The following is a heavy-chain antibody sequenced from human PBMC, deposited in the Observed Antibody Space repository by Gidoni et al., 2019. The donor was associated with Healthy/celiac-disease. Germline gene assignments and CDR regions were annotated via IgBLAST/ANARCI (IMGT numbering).Heavy chain of an antibody. CDR2: RSYDGSNK. Sequence: QVQLVESGGGVVQPGRSLRLSCAASGCTFSSYGMHWGRQAPGKGLGWVAVRSYDGSNKYYADSVKGRFTISRDNSKNTLYLQMNSLRAEDTAVYYCAKDGGGSYVGCFDYWGQGTLVTVSS. CDR3: AKDGGGSYVGCFDY. D-gene: IGHD1-26*01. V-gene: IGHV3-30*18. CDR1: GCTFSSYG. J-gene: IGHJ4*02.